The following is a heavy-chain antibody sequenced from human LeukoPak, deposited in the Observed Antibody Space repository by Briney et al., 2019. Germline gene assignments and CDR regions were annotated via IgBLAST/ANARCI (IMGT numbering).Heavy chain of an antibody. V-gene: IGHV1-2*02. D-gene: IGHD3-10*01. Sequence: GASVRLSCKTSGYTFTAYHIHWMRLAPGQGLEWMGWINPRIDETTFAPKFQGRVAMTTDTSLTTAYMELSSLTSDDTAVYFCATEGSYFLTSFDHWGLGTLVTVSS. CDR2: INPRIDET. CDR3: ATEGSYFLTSFDH. CDR1: GYTFTAYH. J-gene: IGHJ4*02.